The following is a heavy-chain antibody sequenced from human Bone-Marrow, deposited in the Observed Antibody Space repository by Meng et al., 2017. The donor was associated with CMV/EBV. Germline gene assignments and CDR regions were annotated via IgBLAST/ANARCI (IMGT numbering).Heavy chain of an antibody. CDR3: ARDRGLYSDYVYYFDY. D-gene: IGHD4-11*01. Sequence: GGSLRLSCAASGFTFSSYWMHWVRQAPGKGLVWVSRISSDGSSGSYADSVKGRFTVSRDNARNTLYLQMNRLRGEDTAVYYCARDRGLYSDYVYYFDYRGRGTLVTGSS. CDR2: ISSDGSSG. V-gene: IGHV3-74*01. J-gene: IGHJ4*02. CDR1: GFTFSSYW.